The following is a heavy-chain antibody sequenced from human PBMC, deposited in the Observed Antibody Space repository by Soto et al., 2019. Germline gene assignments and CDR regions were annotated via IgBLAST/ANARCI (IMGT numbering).Heavy chain of an antibody. J-gene: IGHJ3*02. V-gene: IGHV1-24*01. Sequence: GASVKVSCKVSGYTLTELSMHWVRQAPGKGLEWMGGFDPEDGETIYAQKFQGRVTMTEDTSTDTAYMELSSLRSEDTAVYYCATRREYCTXGVCYVPDDPHGYDAFDIWGQGTMVTVSS. CDR3: ATRREYCTXGVCYVPDDPHGYDAFDI. CDR1: GYTLTELS. CDR2: FDPEDGET. D-gene: IGHD2-8*01.